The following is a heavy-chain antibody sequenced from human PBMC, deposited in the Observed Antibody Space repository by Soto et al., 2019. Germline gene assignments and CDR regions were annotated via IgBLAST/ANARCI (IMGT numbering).Heavy chain of an antibody. CDR1: GFTFTSSA. D-gene: IGHD3-22*01. Sequence: SVKVSCKASGFTFTSSAVQWVRQARGQRLEWIGWIVVGSGNTNYAQKFQERVTITRDMSTSTAYMELSSLRSEDTAVYYCAADRNYYDSSGYHPIYYFDYWGQGTLVTVSS. V-gene: IGHV1-58*01. CDR3: AADRNYYDSSGYHPIYYFDY. CDR2: IVVGSGNT. J-gene: IGHJ4*02.